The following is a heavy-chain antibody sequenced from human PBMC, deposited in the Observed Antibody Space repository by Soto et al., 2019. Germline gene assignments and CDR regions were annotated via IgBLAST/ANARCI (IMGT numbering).Heavy chain of an antibody. CDR2: INHSGST. V-gene: IGHV4-34*01. Sequence: SETLSLTCAVYGGSFSGYYWSWIRQPPGKGLEWIGEINHSGSTNYNPSLKSRVTISVDTSKNQFSLKLSSVTAADTAVYYCARAPITTVVRLLYYGMDVWGQGTTVTVSS. CDR3: ARAPITTVVRLLYYGMDV. D-gene: IGHD4-17*01. J-gene: IGHJ6*02. CDR1: GGSFSGYY.